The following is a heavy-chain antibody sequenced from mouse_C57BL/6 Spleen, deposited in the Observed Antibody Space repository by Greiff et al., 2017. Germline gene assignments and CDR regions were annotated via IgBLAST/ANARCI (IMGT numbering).Heavy chain of an antibody. CDR1: GFTFSDYY. J-gene: IGHJ2*01. V-gene: IGHV5-12*01. D-gene: IGHD4-1*01. CDR3: ARQNCDVLDY. CDR2: ISNGGGST. Sequence: EVKVEESGGGLVQPGGSLKLSCAASGFTFSDYYMYWVRQTPEKRLEWVAYISNGGGSTYYPDTVKGRFTISRDNAKNTMYLPMSLLKSEDTAMYYCARQNCDVLDYWGQGTTLTVSS.